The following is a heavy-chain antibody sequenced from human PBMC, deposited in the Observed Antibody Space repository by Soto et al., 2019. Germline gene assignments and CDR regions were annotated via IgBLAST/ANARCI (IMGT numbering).Heavy chain of an antibody. V-gene: IGHV1-69*06. J-gene: IGHJ6*02. CDR1: GGTFSSYA. Sequence: QVQLVQSGAEAKKPGSSVKVSCKTSGGTFSSYAISWVRQAPGQGLEWMGGIVPLFRTTNYAQKFQGRVTNTADTSQYTGYMEVSGLRTGDTAVYYCARGGYSSTWSNLLDRSGLDVWGQGTTVTVPS. D-gene: IGHD6-13*01. CDR2: IVPLFRTT. CDR3: ARGGYSSTWSNLLDRSGLDV.